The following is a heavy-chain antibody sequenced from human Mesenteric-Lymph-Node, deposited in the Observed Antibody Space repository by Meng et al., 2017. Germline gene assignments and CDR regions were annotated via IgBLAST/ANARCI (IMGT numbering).Heavy chain of an antibody. CDR3: ARDQGMRYYFDY. Sequence: LRLSCTVSGGSISSYYWSWIRQPPGKGLEWIGYIYYSGSTNYNPSLKSRVTISVDTSKNQFSLKLSSVTAADTAVYYCARDQGMRYYFDYWGQGTLVTVSS. D-gene: IGHD3-10*01. CDR1: GGSISSYY. J-gene: IGHJ4*02. V-gene: IGHV4-59*01. CDR2: IYYSGST.